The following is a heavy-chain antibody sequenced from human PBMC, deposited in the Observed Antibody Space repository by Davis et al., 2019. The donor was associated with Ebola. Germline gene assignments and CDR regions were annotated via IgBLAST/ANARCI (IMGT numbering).Heavy chain of an antibody. J-gene: IGHJ4*02. D-gene: IGHD2-15*01. CDR1: GGSISSYY. Sequence: SETLSLTCTVSGGSISSYYWSWIRQPPGKGLEWIGYIYYSGSTNYNPSLKSRVTISVDTSKNQFSLKLSSVTAADTAVYYCARGSFVVGAPHFDYWGQGTLVTVSS. CDR3: ARGSFVVGAPHFDY. V-gene: IGHV4-59*01. CDR2: IYYSGST.